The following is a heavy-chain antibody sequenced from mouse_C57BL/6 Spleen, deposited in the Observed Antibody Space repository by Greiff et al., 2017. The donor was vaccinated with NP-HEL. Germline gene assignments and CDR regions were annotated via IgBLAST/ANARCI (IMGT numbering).Heavy chain of an antibody. CDR2: MFPEDGET. V-gene: IGHV14-2*01. CDR1: GFNFKDYY. CDR3: ARGNYYGSRGYAMDY. J-gene: IGHJ4*01. Sequence: VQLKESGAELVKPGASVKFSCTASGFNFKDYYMHWVKQRPEQGLEWIGEMFPEDGETKYAPKFQGKATITADKSPNTAYLQLSSLTSEDTAVYYCARGNYYGSRGYAMDYWGQGTSVTVSS. D-gene: IGHD1-1*01.